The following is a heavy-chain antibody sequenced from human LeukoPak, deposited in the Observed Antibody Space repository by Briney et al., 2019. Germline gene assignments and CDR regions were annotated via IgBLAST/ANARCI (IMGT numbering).Heavy chain of an antibody. V-gene: IGHV3-23*01. CDR2: ISGSGGST. D-gene: IGHD2-2*01. CDR1: GFTFSSYA. J-gene: IGHJ6*02. CDR3: AKAMTVPAARLIRPLYYYYYGMDV. Sequence: GGSLRLSCAASGFTFSSYAMSWVRQAPGKGLEWASAISGSGGSTYYADSVKGRFTISRDNSKNTLYLQMNSLRAEDTAVYYCAKAMTVPAARLIRPLYYYYYGMDVWGQGTTVTVSS.